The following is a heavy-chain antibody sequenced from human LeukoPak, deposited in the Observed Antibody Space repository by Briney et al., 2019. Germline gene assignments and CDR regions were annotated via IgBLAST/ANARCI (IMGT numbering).Heavy chain of an antibody. CDR1: GGSISSYY. CDR2: ISYSGST. J-gene: IGHJ4*02. V-gene: IGHV4-59*01. D-gene: IGHD6-19*01. CDR3: ATDSSGWSY. Sequence: SETLSLTCTVSGGSISSYYWNWIRQPPGKGLQWIGYISYSGSTNYNPSLRSRVTISVDTSKTQFSLKLSSVTAADTAVYYCATDSSGWSYWGQGTLVTVSS.